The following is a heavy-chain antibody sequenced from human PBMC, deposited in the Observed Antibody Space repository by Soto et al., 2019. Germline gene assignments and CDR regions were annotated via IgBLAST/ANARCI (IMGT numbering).Heavy chain of an antibody. CDR3: ASAPGYDFWSGYRYYYYGMDV. J-gene: IGHJ6*02. D-gene: IGHD3-3*01. CDR1: GYTFTSYA. CDR2: INAGNGNT. Sequence: QVQLVQSGAEVKKPGASVKVSCKASGYTFTSYAMHWVRQAPGQRLEWMGGINAGNGNTKYSQKFQGRVTITRDTSASTAYMELSSLRSEDTAVYYCASAPGYDFWSGYRYYYYGMDVWGQGTTVTVSS. V-gene: IGHV1-3*01.